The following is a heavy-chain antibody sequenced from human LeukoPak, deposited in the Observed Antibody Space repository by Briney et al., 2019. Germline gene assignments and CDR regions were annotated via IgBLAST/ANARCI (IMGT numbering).Heavy chain of an antibody. V-gene: IGHV3-66*01. CDR1: GFTVSSNY. CDR3: ARAQEREPYWFDP. CDR2: IYSGGST. D-gene: IGHD1-26*01. J-gene: IGHJ5*02. Sequence: GGSLRLSCAASGFTVSSNYMSWVRQAPGKGLEWVSVIYSGGSTYYADSVKGRFTISRDNSKNTLYLQMNSLRAEDTAVYYCARAQEREPYWFDPRGQGTLVTVSS.